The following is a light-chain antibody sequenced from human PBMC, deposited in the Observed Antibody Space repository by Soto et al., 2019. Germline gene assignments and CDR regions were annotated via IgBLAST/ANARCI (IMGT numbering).Light chain of an antibody. J-gene: IGKJ1*01. CDR1: QSVSNN. CDR2: GAS. Sequence: EIVMTQSPATLSVSPGERATLSCRASQSVSNNLAWYQHKPGQAPRLLIYGASTRATGIPARFSGSGSGTEFTLTISSLQSEDFALYYCQQYNNWPRTFGQGTKEDIK. V-gene: IGKV3-15*01. CDR3: QQYNNWPRT.